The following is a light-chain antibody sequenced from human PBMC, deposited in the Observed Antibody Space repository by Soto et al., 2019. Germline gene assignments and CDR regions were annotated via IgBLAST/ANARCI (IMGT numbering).Light chain of an antibody. CDR2: AAS. CDR1: QSISSW. Sequence: IQMTQSPSTLSASVGDRVTITCGASQSISSWLAWYQQKPGKAPKLLIHAASSLQSGVPSRFSGSASGTDFTLTISSLKXEDFATXXXXXXXXXXLTFGQGTRLEIK. J-gene: IGKJ5*01. V-gene: IGKV1-5*01. CDR3: XXXXXXXLT.